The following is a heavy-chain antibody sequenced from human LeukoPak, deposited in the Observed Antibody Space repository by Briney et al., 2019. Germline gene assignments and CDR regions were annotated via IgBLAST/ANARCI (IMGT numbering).Heavy chain of an antibody. CDR3: ATASGERYYYYYMDV. J-gene: IGHJ6*03. CDR1: GGSISTSNSY. CDR2: IYYSGST. D-gene: IGHD4-17*01. Sequence: SETLSLTCAVSGGSISTSNSYWGWIRRPPGKGLEWVGSIYYSGSTYYNPSLKSRVTISVDTSKNQFSLKLSSVTAADTAVFYCATASGERYYYYYMDVWGKGTTVTVSS. V-gene: IGHV4-39*07.